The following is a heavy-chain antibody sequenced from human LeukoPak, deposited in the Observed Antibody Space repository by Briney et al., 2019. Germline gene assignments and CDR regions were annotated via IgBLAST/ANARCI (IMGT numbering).Heavy chain of an antibody. CDR2: ITSGFTT. Sequence: PGGSLRLSCAVSRLGFPIYTMRSVCQAPGKGLEWISGITSGFTTYYADSVKGRFTISRDNSKNTFHLQMSSLIAEDTAIYYCAKDYPESRVADIFFEYWGQGTLVTVSS. CDR1: RLGFPIYT. V-gene: IGHV3-23*01. D-gene: IGHD3-9*01. J-gene: IGHJ4*02. CDR3: AKDYPESRVADIFFEY.